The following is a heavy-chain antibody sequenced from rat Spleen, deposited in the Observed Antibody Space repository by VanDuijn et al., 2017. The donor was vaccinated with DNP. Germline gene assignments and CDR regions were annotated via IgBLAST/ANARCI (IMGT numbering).Heavy chain of an antibody. D-gene: IGHD4-3*01. J-gene: IGHJ4*01. CDR2: MWSDGDT. Sequence: QVQLKESGPGLVQPSQTLSLTCTVSGFSLTSYHVHWVRQPPGKGLEWMGVMWSDGDTSYNSALKSRLNFSKATSKSQVFLTLNSLQTEDTATYYCARDLIIRDTTSAMDVWGQGTSVTVSS. CDR3: ARDLIIRDTTSAMDV. V-gene: IGHV2-32*01. CDR1: GFSLTSYH.